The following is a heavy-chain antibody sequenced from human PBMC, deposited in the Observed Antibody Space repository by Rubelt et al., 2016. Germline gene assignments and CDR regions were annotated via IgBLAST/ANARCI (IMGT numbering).Heavy chain of an antibody. V-gene: IGHV1-2*02. J-gene: IGHJ4*02. CDR3: ARGSDIVVVPAAVDY. CDR2: INPNSGGT. Sequence: SGAEVKKPGASVKVSCKASGYTFTGYYMHWVRQAPGQGLEWMGWINPNSGGTNYAQKFQGRVTMTRDTSISTAYMELSRLRSDDTAVYYCARGSDIVVVPAAVDYWGQGTLVTVSS. CDR1: GYTFTGYY. D-gene: IGHD2-2*01.